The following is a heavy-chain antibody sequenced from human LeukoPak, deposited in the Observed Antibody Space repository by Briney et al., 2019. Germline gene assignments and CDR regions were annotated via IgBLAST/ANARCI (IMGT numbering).Heavy chain of an antibody. J-gene: IGHJ6*03. CDR2: VDHTGST. CDR1: DDSITMYY. D-gene: IGHD1-1*01. V-gene: IGHV4-59*01. CDR3: ARGRVSSSTWYSTYYYYFYMDV. Sequence: PSETLSLTCSVSDDSITMYYWTWIRQPPGKGLEWIGYVDHTGSTNFNPSLNGRVSISRDTTKNLFSLRLRSVTVADTAVYFCARGRVSSSTWYSTYYYYFYMDVWGKGTTVTVSS.